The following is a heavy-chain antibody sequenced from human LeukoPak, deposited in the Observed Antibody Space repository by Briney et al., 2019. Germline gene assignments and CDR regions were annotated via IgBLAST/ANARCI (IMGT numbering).Heavy chain of an antibody. Sequence: SETLSLTCTVSGGSISRYYWSWIRQSPGKGLEWIGYIYYSGSTNYNPSLKSRVTISVDTSKNQFSLKLSSVTAADTAVYYCARENEEDRAHSVVTLSYYMDVWGKGTTVTVSS. D-gene: IGHD4-23*01. CDR3: ARENEEDRAHSVVTLSYYMDV. V-gene: IGHV4-59*12. CDR1: GGSISRYY. CDR2: IYYSGST. J-gene: IGHJ6*03.